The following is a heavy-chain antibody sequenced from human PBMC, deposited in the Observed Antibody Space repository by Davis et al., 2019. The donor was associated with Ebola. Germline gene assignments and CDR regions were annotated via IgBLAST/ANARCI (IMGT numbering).Heavy chain of an antibody. CDR2: ISAYNGNT. CDR3: ARGGGILLSGGKGWFDP. J-gene: IGHJ5*02. Sequence: ASVKVSCKSSGYTFTSYDINWVRQATGQGLEWMGWISAYNGNTNYAQKLQGRVTMTTDTSTSTAYMELRSLRSDDTAVYYCARGGGILLSGGKGWFDPWGQGTLVTVSS. D-gene: IGHD3-16*01. CDR1: GYTFTSYD. V-gene: IGHV1-18*01.